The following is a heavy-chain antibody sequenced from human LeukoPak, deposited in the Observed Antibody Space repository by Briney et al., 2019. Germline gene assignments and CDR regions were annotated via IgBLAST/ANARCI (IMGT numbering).Heavy chain of an antibody. CDR2: ISAYNGNT. Sequence: ASVKVSCEASGYTFTSYGISWVRQAPGQGLEWMGWISAYNGNTNYAQKLQGRVTMTTDTSTSTAYMGLRSLRSDDTAVYYCARVPSGDYDYVWGSYRYYFDYWGQGTLVTVSS. J-gene: IGHJ4*02. V-gene: IGHV1-18*01. CDR1: GYTFTSYG. CDR3: ARVPSGDYDYVWGSYRYYFDY. D-gene: IGHD3-16*02.